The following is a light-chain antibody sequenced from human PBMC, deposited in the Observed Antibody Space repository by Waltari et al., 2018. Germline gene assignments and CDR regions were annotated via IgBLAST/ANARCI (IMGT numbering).Light chain of an antibody. CDR1: QSILDRSDNKTF. V-gene: IGKV4-1*01. CDR3: QQYYRSPYT. Sequence: DIVMTQSPDSLGVSLGERATINCKSSQSILDRSDNKTFLAWYHLQPGQPPRLLIYWASTRPGVPDRFSGSGSGTDFSLTISRLQAEDVGVYYCQQYYRSPYTFGQGTKLDFK. CDR2: WAS. J-gene: IGKJ2*01.